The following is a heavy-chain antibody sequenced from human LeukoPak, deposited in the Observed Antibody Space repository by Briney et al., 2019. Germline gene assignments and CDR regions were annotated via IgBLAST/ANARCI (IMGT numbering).Heavy chain of an antibody. D-gene: IGHD2-2*01. CDR3: ARENRPAYYYYYYYMDV. CDR2: INHSGST. Sequence: PSETLSLTCTVSGGSISSGSYYWSWIRQPPGKGLEWIGEINHSGSTNYNPSLKSRVTISVDTSKNQFSLKLSSVTAADTAVYYCARENRPAYYYYYYYMDVWGKGTTVTVSS. CDR1: GGSISSGSYY. V-gene: IGHV4-39*07. J-gene: IGHJ6*03.